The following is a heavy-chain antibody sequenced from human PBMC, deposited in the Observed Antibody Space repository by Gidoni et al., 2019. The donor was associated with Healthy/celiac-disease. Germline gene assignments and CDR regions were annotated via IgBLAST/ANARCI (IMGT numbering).Heavy chain of an antibody. D-gene: IGHD3-22*01. Sequence: QVQLQESGPGLAKPSETLSLTYTVSGGSISSYYWSWIRQPPGKGMEWIGYIYYSGSTNYNPSLKSRVTISVDTSKNQFSLKLSSVTAADTAVYYCARETKNYYDSSGYDYYFDYWGQGTLVTVSS. CDR1: GGSISSYY. V-gene: IGHV4-59*01. J-gene: IGHJ4*02. CDR3: ARETKNYYDSSGYDYYFDY. CDR2: IYYSGST.